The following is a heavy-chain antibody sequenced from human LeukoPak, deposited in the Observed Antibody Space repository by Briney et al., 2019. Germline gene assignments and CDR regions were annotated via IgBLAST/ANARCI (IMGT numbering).Heavy chain of an antibody. D-gene: IGHD1-1*01. CDR2: ITGSGGST. CDR1: GFTFSTYG. V-gene: IGHV3-23*01. J-gene: IGHJ4*02. Sequence: GGSLRLSCVASGFTFSTYGMSWVRQAPGKGLEWVSAITGSGGSTYYADSVKGRFTISRDNSKNTLYLQINSLRVEDTAVYYCARDQLGAVLYFDYWGQGALVTVSS. CDR3: ARDQLGAVLYFDY.